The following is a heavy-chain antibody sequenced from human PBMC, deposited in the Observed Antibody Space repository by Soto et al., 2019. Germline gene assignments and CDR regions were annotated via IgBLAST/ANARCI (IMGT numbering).Heavy chain of an antibody. J-gene: IGHJ6*02. D-gene: IGHD1-26*01. Sequence: GGSLRLSCAASGFTFSDHYMDWVRQAPGKGLEWVGRTRNKANSYTTEYAASVKGRFTISRDDSKNSLYLQMNSLKTEDTAVYYCARVVGNTSYCYGMDVWGRGTTVTVSS. V-gene: IGHV3-72*01. CDR3: ARVVGNTSYCYGMDV. CDR1: GFTFSDHY. CDR2: TRNKANSYTT.